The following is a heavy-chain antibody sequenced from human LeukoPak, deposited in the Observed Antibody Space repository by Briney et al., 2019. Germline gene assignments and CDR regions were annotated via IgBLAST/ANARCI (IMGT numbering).Heavy chain of an antibody. CDR3: VRDRTANHVADY. D-gene: IGHD1-14*01. Sequence: ASVKVSCKASGYTFTDYYMHWVRQAPGQGLEWMGWINPNSGDTRYAPKFQGRVTMTRDTSINTAYMDLSSLRSDDTAVFYCVRDRTANHVADYWGQETLVTVSS. V-gene: IGHV1-2*02. J-gene: IGHJ4*02. CDR1: GYTFTDYY. CDR2: INPNSGDT.